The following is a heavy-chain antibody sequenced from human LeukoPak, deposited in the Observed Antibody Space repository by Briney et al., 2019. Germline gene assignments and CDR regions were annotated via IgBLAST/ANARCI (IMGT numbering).Heavy chain of an antibody. CDR2: IKRDGSQK. Sequence: PGGSLRLSCAASEFTFSSYWMNWVRQAPGKGLEWVANIKRDGSQKNYVDSVKGRFTISRDSAKSSLYLQMNSLRAEDTAVYYCARDSSGWLDYWGQGTLVTVSS. J-gene: IGHJ4*02. D-gene: IGHD6-19*01. CDR1: EFTFSSYW. CDR3: ARDSSGWLDY. V-gene: IGHV3-7*05.